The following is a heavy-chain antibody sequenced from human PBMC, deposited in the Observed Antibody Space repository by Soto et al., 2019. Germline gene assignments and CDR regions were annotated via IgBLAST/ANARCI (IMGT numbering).Heavy chain of an antibody. CDR3: TKDITFAGP. CDR1: GLTFSSYW. D-gene: IGHD3-10*01. J-gene: IGHJ5*02. V-gene: IGHV3-74*01. CDR2: ISSEGSST. Sequence: EVQLVESGGGLVQPGGTLRLSCSASGLTFSSYWMYWVRQAPGKGLVWVARISSEGSSTRYAVSVRGRVTISRDIAMDPLSSQTPRPSGEDTAVNYSTKDITFAGPWHEGPLVTFSS.